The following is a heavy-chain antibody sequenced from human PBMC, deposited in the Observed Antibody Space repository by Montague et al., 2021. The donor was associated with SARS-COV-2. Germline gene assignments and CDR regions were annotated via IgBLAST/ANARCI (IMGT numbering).Heavy chain of an antibody. CDR1: GGSFSVYY. V-gene: IGHV4-34*01. CDR3: AKEREVVRAARTLVAFDL. Sequence: SETLSLTCAVYGGSFSVYYWSWLRQSPRSGLEWIAGINHSGTANYNPSLKSRVSISVDTSKNQFTLKLTSVTAADTAMYYCAKEREVVRAARTLVAFDLWGQGTMVTVSS. CDR2: INHSGTA. J-gene: IGHJ3*01. D-gene: IGHD2-2*01.